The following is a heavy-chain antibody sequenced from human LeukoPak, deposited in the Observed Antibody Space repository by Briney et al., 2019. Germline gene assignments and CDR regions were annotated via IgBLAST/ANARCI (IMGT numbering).Heavy chain of an antibody. CDR2: ITHDGNTA. V-gene: IGHV3-30-3*01. CDR3: ARIRDSYGTIDY. J-gene: IGHJ4*02. Sequence: PGGSLRLSCAASGFIFSEYAMHWVRQAPGKGLDWVATITHDGNTAYYADSVKGRFTISRDSSKNTLYLQMNSLRVEDTAVYYYARIRDSYGTIDYWGQGTLVTVS. CDR1: GFIFSEYA. D-gene: IGHD5-18*01.